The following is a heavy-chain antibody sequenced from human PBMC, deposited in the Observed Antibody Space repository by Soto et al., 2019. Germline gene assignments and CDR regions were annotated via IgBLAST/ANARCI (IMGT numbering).Heavy chain of an antibody. CDR2: IIPILGIA. Sequence: SVKVSCKASGGTFSSYTISWVRQAPGQGLEWMGRIIPILGIANYAQKFQGRVTITADKSTSTAYMELSSLRSEDTAVYYCARDRGSGTTSATSYYYYMDVWGKGTKVTVSS. CDR1: GGTFSSYT. J-gene: IGHJ6*03. CDR3: ARDRGSGTTSATSYYYYMDV. D-gene: IGHD1-7*01. V-gene: IGHV1-69*04.